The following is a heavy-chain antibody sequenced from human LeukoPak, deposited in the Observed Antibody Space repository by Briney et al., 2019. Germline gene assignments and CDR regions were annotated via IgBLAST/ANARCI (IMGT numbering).Heavy chain of an antibody. V-gene: IGHV3-7*01. CDR3: AELGITMIGGV. CDR2: IKQDGSEK. D-gene: IGHD3-10*02. CDR1: GFIFSSYW. Sequence: GGSLRLSCAASGFIFSSYWMSWVRQAPGKGLEWVANIKQDGSEKYYVDSVKGRFTISRDNAKNSLYLQMNSLRAEDTAVYYCAELGITMIGGVWGKGTTVTISS. J-gene: IGHJ6*04.